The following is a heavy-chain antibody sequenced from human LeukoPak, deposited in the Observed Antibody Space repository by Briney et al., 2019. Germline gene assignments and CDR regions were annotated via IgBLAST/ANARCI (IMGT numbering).Heavy chain of an antibody. Sequence: SETLSLTCTVSGGSISSYYWSWIRQPPGKGLEWIGYIYYSGSTNYNPSLKSRVTIPVDTSKNQFSLKLSSVTAADTAVYYCARATVAAAAPGGYWGQGTLVTVSS. V-gene: IGHV4-59*08. CDR1: GGSISSYY. J-gene: IGHJ4*02. D-gene: IGHD6-13*01. CDR3: ARATVAAAAPGGY. CDR2: IYYSGST.